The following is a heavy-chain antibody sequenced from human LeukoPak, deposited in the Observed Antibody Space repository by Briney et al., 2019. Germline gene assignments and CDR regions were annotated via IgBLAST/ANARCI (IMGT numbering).Heavy chain of an antibody. CDR1: GFTFTDYS. J-gene: IGHJ6*02. D-gene: IGHD5-12*01. V-gene: IGHV3-23*01. Sequence: PGGSLRLSCAASGFTFTDYSMSWVRQAPGKGLEWVSGLGRTGEYTYYADSVRGRFTISRDNSKNTLYLQMNSLRAEDTAVYYCARPSSEGYSGYVYYGMDVWGQGTTVTVSS. CDR2: LGRTGEYT. CDR3: ARPSSEGYSGYVYYGMDV.